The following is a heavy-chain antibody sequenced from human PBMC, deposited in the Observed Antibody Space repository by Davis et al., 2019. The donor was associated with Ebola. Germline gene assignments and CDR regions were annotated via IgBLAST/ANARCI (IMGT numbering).Heavy chain of an antibody. D-gene: IGHD6-19*01. Sequence: GGSLRLSCAASGFTFSSYAMHWVRQAPGKGLEWVANIKQDGNEKYSVDSVKGRFTISRDNAKNSLYLQMNSLRAEDTAVYYCAREMGIAVSWGQGTLVTVSS. J-gene: IGHJ4*02. CDR3: AREMGIAVS. V-gene: IGHV3-7*03. CDR2: IKQDGNEK. CDR1: GFTFSSYA.